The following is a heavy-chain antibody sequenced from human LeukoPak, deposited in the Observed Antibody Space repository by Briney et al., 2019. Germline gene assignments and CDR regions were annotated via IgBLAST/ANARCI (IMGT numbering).Heavy chain of an antibody. CDR2: ISYDGSNK. Sequence: GGSLRLSCAASGFTFSSYAMSWVRQAPGKGLEWVAVISYDGSNKYYADSVKGRFTISRDNSKNTLYLQMNSLRAEDTAVYYCAKDYRPYYDILTGYELIDYWGQGTLVTVSS. V-gene: IGHV3-30*18. J-gene: IGHJ4*02. D-gene: IGHD3-9*01. CDR1: GFTFSSYA. CDR3: AKDYRPYYDILTGYELIDY.